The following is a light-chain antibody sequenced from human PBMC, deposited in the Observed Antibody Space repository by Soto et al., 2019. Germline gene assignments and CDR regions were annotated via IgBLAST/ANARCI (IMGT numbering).Light chain of an antibody. V-gene: IGKV1-5*01. J-gene: IGKJ1*01. CDR3: QQYKSDPVT. CDR1: QTISRW. Sequence: DIQMTQSPSTLSASVGDRVTITCRASQTISRWLDWYQQKPGTAPKLLIYDASSLQSGVPSRFIRSGSETEFTLSISSLQLDDFATYDCQQYKSDPVTFGQGTRLEIK. CDR2: DAS.